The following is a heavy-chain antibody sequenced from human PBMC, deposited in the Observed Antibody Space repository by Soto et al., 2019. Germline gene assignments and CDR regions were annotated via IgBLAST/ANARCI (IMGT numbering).Heavy chain of an antibody. CDR2: IYYSGST. J-gene: IGHJ6*03. CDR1: GGSISSYY. D-gene: IGHD2-2*01. CDR3: ARLVVVVPAAIRGYYYYYMDV. Sequence: NPSETLSLTCTVSGGSISSYYWSWIRQPPGKGLEWIGYIYYSGSTNYNPSLKSRVTISVDTSKNQFSLKLSSVTAADTAVYYCARLVVVVPAAIRGYYYYYMDVWGKGTTVTVSS. V-gene: IGHV4-59*08.